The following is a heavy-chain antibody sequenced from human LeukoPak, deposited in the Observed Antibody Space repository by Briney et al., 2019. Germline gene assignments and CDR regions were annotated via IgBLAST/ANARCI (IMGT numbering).Heavy chain of an antibody. CDR2: IYYSGST. V-gene: IGHV4-59*01. D-gene: IGHD2-2*01. Sequence: KASETLSLTCTVSGDSISNYYWSWIRQPPGKGLEWIGYIYYSGSTNYNPSLKSRVTISVDRTRNQFSLKLSSVTAADTAVYYCAKYCNSASCSFDYWGQGTLVTVSS. CDR1: GDSISNYY. CDR3: AKYCNSASCSFDY. J-gene: IGHJ4*02.